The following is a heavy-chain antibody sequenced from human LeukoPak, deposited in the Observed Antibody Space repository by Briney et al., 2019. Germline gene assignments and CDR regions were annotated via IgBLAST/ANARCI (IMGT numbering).Heavy chain of an antibody. CDR2: MFYSGNT. D-gene: IGHD2-2*01. J-gene: IGHJ5*01. Sequence: SETLSLTCTVSGGSISTYYWSWIRQPPGKGLEWVGRMFYSGNTDYNPSLKSRLTMSIDTSKNQFSLKLSSVTAADTAVYFCARDQEHCSGTSCYPYWYDSWGQGTLVTVSS. V-gene: IGHV4-4*07. CDR3: ARDQEHCSGTSCYPYWYDS. CDR1: GGSISTYY.